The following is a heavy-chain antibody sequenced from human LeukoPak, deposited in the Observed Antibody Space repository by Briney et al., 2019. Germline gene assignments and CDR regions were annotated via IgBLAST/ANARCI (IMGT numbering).Heavy chain of an antibody. Sequence: GGSLRLSCAASGFTFSSYAMSWVRQASGKGLEWVSAISGSGGSTYFADSVKGRFTISRDNSKNTLYLQMNGLRAEDTAVYYCAKDRRGNAPRGAFDIWGQGTMVTVSS. D-gene: IGHD1-1*01. J-gene: IGHJ3*02. CDR2: ISGSGGST. CDR3: AKDRRGNAPRGAFDI. CDR1: GFTFSSYA. V-gene: IGHV3-23*01.